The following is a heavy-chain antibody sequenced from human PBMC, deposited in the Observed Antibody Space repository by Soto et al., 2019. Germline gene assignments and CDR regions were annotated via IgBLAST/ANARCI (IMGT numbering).Heavy chain of an antibody. Sequence: QVQLVQSGPEVKKPGASVKVSCKASGYSFTSYGVTWVRQAPGQGLEWMGWINTFNGNTNYAQNLQGRVSMTTDTSTSTVYLDLWSVSSDGTAVYFCASSMAPVHSYSWGQGTRVTVSS. CDR1: GYSFTSYG. CDR2: INTFNGNT. D-gene: IGHD2-15*01. CDR3: ASSMAPVHSYS. V-gene: IGHV1-18*01. J-gene: IGHJ4*02.